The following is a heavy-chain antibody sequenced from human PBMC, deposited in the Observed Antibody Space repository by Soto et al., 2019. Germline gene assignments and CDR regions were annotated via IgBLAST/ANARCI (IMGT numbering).Heavy chain of an antibody. CDR2: IGFDGKNK. CDR3: ARAREDQGDRWFDP. J-gene: IGHJ5*02. Sequence: QVQLVQSGGGVVQPGNSLTLSCVTSGFVFSSYGMQWVRQAPGKGLEWVAVIGFDGKNKKYAASVKGRFTISRDNFRDTLYLQMNSLRAEDTAVYYCARAREDQGDRWFDPWGQGVLVTVSS. V-gene: IGHV3-33*01. CDR1: GFVFSSYG.